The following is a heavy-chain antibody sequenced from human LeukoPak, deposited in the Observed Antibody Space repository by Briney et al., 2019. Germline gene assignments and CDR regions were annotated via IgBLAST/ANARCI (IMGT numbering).Heavy chain of an antibody. CDR1: GYIFTGYY. CDR2: INPNSGGT. D-gene: IGHD6-19*01. Sequence: ASVKVSCKASGYIFTGYYMHWVRQAPGQGLEWMGWINPNSGGTNYAQKFQGRVTMTRDTSISTAYMELSRLRSDDTAVYYCAYESAGGSGWYYFDHWGQGTLVTVSS. CDR3: AYESAGGSGWYYFDH. J-gene: IGHJ4*02. V-gene: IGHV1-2*02.